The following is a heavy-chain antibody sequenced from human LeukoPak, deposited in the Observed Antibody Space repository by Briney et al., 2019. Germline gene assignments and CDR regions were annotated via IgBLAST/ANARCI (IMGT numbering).Heavy chain of an antibody. CDR1: GGSISSGSYY. D-gene: IGHD1-7*01. CDR3: ARANYNWSYMRY. Sequence: PSETLSLTCTVSGGSISSGSYYWSWIRQPAGKGLEWIGHIYTSGSNNYNPSLKSRVTISVDTSKNQFSLKLSSVTAADTAVYYCARANYNWSYMRYWGQGTLVTVSS. CDR2: IYTSGSN. V-gene: IGHV4-61*09. J-gene: IGHJ4*02.